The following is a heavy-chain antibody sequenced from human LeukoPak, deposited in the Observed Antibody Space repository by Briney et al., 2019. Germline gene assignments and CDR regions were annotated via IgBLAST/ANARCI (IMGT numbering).Heavy chain of an antibody. V-gene: IGHV3-23*01. D-gene: IGHD3/OR15-3a*01. Sequence: PGVSLRLSCAASGFTFSSYAMSWVRQAPGKGLEWVSVISGRGGSTYYADSVKGRFIISRDNSKNTLYLQTTSLRVEDTAVYYCSKDLYDFWSGYYPIDYWGQGTLVTVSS. J-gene: IGHJ4*02. CDR3: SKDLYDFWSGYYPIDY. CDR1: GFTFSSYA. CDR2: ISGRGGST.